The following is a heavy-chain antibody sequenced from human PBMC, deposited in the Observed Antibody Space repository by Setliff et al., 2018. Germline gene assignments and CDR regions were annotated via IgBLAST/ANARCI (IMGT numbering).Heavy chain of an antibody. CDR1: GYTFSDYG. CDR2: ISAYAGNA. V-gene: IGHV1-18*01. J-gene: IGHJ4*02. D-gene: IGHD2-2*01. CDR3: SRLVRYCTTTSCQRLSGDEY. Sequence: ASVKVSCKASGYTFSDYGITWVRQAPGLGLEWMGWISAYAGNAYYAHKLQDRVTMTTDTSTGTAYMELRSLTSDDTAVYYCSRLVRYCTTTSCQRLSGDEYWGQGTVVTVSS.